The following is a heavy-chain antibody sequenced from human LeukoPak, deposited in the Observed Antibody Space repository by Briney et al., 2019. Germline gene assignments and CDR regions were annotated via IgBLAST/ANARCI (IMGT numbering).Heavy chain of an antibody. V-gene: IGHV1-46*01. Sequence: ASVKVSCKASGYRFIGYYIHWVRQAPGQGLEWMGIINPSGGSTSYAQKFQGRVTMTRDTSTSTVYMELSSLRSEDTAVYYCARGYYDYVYYYGMDVWGQGTTVTVSS. J-gene: IGHJ6*02. CDR2: INPSGGST. CDR3: ARGYYDYVYYYGMDV. CDR1: GYRFIGYY. D-gene: IGHD3-16*01.